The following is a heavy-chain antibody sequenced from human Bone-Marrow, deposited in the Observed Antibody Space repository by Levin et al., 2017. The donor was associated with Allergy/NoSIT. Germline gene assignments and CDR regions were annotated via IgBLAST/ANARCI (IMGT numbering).Heavy chain of an antibody. CDR2: ISHSGTT. Sequence: SETLSLTCAVSRASVTNENWWTWVRQTPGKGLEWIGEISHSGTTKYNPSFRSRVAISLDQSKNHFSLNLLSVTAADTAVYYCARDARFENSEYNFFDPWGRGTLVTVSS. V-gene: IGHV4-4*02. CDR3: ARDARFENSEYNFFDP. D-gene: IGHD3-10*01. CDR1: RASVTNENW. J-gene: IGHJ5*02.